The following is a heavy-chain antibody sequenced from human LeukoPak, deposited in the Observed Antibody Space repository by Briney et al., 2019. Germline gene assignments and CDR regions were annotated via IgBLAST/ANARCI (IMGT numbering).Heavy chain of an antibody. CDR1: GFTYSSYW. CDR2: IKQDGSEK. J-gene: IGHJ5*02. D-gene: IGHD3-9*01. V-gene: IGHV3-7*01. CDR3: ARDLTSPRLDP. Sequence: PGGSLRLSCADSGFTYSSYWMRWVRQAPGKGLEWVANIKQDGSEKYYVDSVKGRFIISRDNAKNSLYLQMKSLRADDTAVYYCARDLTSPRLDPWGQGTLVTVSS.